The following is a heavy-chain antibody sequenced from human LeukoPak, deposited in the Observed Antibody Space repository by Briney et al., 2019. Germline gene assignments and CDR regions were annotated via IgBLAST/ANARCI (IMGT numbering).Heavy chain of an antibody. Sequence: GGSLRLSCAASGFTFSSYSMNWVRQAPGKGLEWVSYISSSSSTIYYADSVKGRFTISRDNAKNSLYLQMNSLRAEDTAVYYCARDTYYYDSSGYYYPGGCDYWGQGTLVTVSS. CDR3: ARDTYYYDSSGYYYPGGCDY. V-gene: IGHV3-48*01. J-gene: IGHJ4*02. CDR1: GFTFSSYS. D-gene: IGHD3-22*01. CDR2: ISSSSSTI.